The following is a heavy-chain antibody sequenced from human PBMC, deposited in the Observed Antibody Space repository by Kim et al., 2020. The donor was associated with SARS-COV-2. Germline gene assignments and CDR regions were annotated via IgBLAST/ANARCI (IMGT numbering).Heavy chain of an antibody. V-gene: IGHV3-23*01. CDR2: ISGYDDNT. Sequence: GGSLRLSCAASGFTFNNCVMSWVRQAPGKGLEWVSGISGYDDNTNYAESVKGRFTISRDNSKNTLYLQMNSLRVDDTALYYCVKEQRDASGSNYYGMDVWGQGTTVIVSS. J-gene: IGHJ6*02. CDR3: VKEQRDASGSNYYGMDV. CDR1: GFTFNNCV. D-gene: IGHD3-10*01.